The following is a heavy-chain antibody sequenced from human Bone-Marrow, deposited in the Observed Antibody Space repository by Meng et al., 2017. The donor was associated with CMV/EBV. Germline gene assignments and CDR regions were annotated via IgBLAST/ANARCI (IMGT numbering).Heavy chain of an antibody. Sequence: ASVKVSCKVSGYDFLNHGISWVRQTPGQGLEWMGWITTYNDNRNYGEKFQDRLSLTTDTSTSTAYMELRSLTSDDTAVYYCARRLPIVEGARTFDYWGQGTLVTVSS. J-gene: IGHJ4*02. V-gene: IGHV1-18*01. CDR1: GYDFLNHG. CDR2: ITTYNDNR. D-gene: IGHD2-21*01. CDR3: ARRLPIVEGARTFDY.